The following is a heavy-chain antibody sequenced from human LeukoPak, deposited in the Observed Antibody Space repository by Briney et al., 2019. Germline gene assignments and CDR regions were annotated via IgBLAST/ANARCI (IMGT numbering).Heavy chain of an antibody. CDR2: IYYSGST. CDR1: GGSISSGDYY. D-gene: IGHD6-19*01. CDR3: ARDAGYSSGWVDY. V-gene: IGHV4-30-4*08. J-gene: IGHJ4*02. Sequence: SETLSLTCTVSGGSISSGDYYWSWIRQPPGKGLEWIGCIYYSGSTYYNPSLKSRVTISVDTSKNQFSLKLSFVTAADTAVYYCARDAGYSSGWVDYWGQGTLVTVSS.